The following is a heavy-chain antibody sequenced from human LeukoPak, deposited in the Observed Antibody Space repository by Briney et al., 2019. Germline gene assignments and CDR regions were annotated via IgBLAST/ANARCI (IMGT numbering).Heavy chain of an antibody. D-gene: IGHD5-18*01. J-gene: IGHJ4*02. CDR2: ISYDGSNK. V-gene: IGHV3-30-3*01. CDR1: GFTFSSYA. CDR3: ARRSGYDFDY. Sequence: PGRSLRLSCAASGFTFSSYAMHWVRQAPGKGLEWVAVISYDGSNKYYADSVKGRFTISRDNSKNTLYLQMNSLRAEDTAVYHCARRSGYDFDYWGQGTLVTVSS.